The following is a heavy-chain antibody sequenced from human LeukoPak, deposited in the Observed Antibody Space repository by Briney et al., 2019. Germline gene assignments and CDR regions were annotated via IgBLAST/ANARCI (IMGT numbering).Heavy chain of an antibody. D-gene: IGHD2-15*01. CDR3: ARESSGYCSGGSCDWFDP. CDR2: IIPIFGTA. V-gene: IGHV1-69*06. Sequence: GASVTVSCKASGGTFSSYAISWVRQAPGQGLEWMGGIIPIFGTANYAQKFQGRVTITADKSTSTAYMELSSLRSEDTAVYYCARESSGYCSGGSCDWFDPWGQGTLVTVSS. CDR1: GGTFSSYA. J-gene: IGHJ5*02.